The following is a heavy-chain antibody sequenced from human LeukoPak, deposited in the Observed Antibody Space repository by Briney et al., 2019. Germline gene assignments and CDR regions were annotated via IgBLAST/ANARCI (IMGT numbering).Heavy chain of an antibody. J-gene: IGHJ4*02. D-gene: IGHD3-22*01. V-gene: IGHV3-23*01. Sequence: GGSLRLSCAASGFTFSRYAMSWVRPAPGKGLAWVSGVSGSGGSTHYADSVKGRFTISRDNSKNTLYLQMNSLRAEDTAVYYCAKTENYYDGTGYFDYWGQGTLVTVSS. CDR3: AKTENYYDGTGYFDY. CDR2: VSGSGGST. CDR1: GFTFSRYA.